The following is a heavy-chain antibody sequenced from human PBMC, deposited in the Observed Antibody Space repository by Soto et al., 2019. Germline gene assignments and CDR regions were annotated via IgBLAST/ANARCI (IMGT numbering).Heavy chain of an antibody. V-gene: IGHV1-69*12. CDR1: GGTFSSYA. J-gene: IGHJ4*02. CDR2: IIPIFGTA. Sequence: QVQLVQSGAEVKKPGSSVKVSCKASGGTFSSYAISWVRQAPGQGLEWMGGIIPIFGTANYAQKFQGRVTITADESTSTAYMELSSLRCEDTAVYYCARETSCCSSWYSLPHYFDYWGQGTLVTVSS. CDR3: ARETSCCSSWYSLPHYFDY. D-gene: IGHD6-13*01.